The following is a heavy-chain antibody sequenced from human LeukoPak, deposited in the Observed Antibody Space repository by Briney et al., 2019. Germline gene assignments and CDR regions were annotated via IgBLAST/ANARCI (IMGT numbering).Heavy chain of an antibody. Sequence: SETLSLTCAVYGGSFSGYYWSWIRRPPGKGLEWSGEINHSGSTNYNPSLKSRVTISVDTSKNQFSLKLSSVTAADTAVYYCAREGRTAAAGTDYWGQGTLVTVSS. V-gene: IGHV4-34*01. J-gene: IGHJ4*02. CDR1: GGSFSGYY. D-gene: IGHD6-13*01. CDR3: AREGRTAAAGTDY. CDR2: INHSGST.